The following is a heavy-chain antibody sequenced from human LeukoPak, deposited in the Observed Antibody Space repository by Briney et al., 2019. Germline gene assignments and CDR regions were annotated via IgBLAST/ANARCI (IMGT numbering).Heavy chain of an antibody. Sequence: PGGSLRLSCAAPGFTFRSYAMSWVRQAPRKGLEWVSVISGSGGSTYYADSVKGRFTISRDNSKKSLYLQMTSLTAEDTAVYYCARDRGAYCGGDCYLGFDYWGRGTLVTVSS. V-gene: IGHV3-23*01. CDR1: GFTFRSYA. D-gene: IGHD2-21*02. J-gene: IGHJ4*01. CDR2: ISGSGGST. CDR3: ARDRGAYCGGDCYLGFDY.